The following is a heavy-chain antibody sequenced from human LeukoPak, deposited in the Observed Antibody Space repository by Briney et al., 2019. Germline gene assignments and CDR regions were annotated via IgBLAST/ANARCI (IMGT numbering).Heavy chain of an antibody. CDR1: GYTFTGYY. CDR3: ARDTYSSSWNY. J-gene: IGHJ4*02. D-gene: IGHD6-13*01. Sequence: ASVKVSCKASGYTFTGYYMHWVRRAPGQGLEWMGRINPNSGGTNYAQKFQGRVTMTRDTSISTAYMELSRLRSDETAVYYCARDTYSSSWNYWGQGTLVTVSS. CDR2: INPNSGGT. V-gene: IGHV1-2*06.